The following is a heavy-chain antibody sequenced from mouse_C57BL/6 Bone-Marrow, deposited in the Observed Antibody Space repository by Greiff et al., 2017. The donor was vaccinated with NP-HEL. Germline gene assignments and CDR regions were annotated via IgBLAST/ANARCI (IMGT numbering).Heavy chain of an antibody. CDR1: GYTFTSYG. Sequence: VQLQESGAELARPGASVKLSCKASGYTFTSYGISWVKQRTGQGLEWIGEIYPRSGNTYYNEKFKGKATLPADKSSSTAYMELRSLTSEDSAVYFCARRDITTVVAPGFAYWGQGTLVTVSA. V-gene: IGHV1-81*01. CDR3: ARRDITTVVAPGFAY. J-gene: IGHJ3*01. D-gene: IGHD1-1*01. CDR2: IYPRSGNT.